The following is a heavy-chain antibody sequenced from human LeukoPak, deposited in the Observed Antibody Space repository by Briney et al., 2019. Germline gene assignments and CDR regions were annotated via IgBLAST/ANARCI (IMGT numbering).Heavy chain of an antibody. Sequence: GGPLRLSCEASGFTVSNNYMSGVRQAPGKGLESVSIIYSVGNTYHADSVKGRFTISRDNSKNTLFLQMNSLRAEDTAVYYCAGGGITGTDYLGYWGQGTLVTVSS. CDR1: GFTVSNNY. CDR3: AGGGITGTDYLGY. D-gene: IGHD1-20*01. V-gene: IGHV3-66*01. J-gene: IGHJ4*02. CDR2: IYSVGNT.